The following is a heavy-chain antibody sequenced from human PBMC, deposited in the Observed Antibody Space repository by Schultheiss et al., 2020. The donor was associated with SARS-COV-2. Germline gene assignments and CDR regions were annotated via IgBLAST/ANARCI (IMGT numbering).Heavy chain of an antibody. Sequence: GGSLRLSCAASGFTVSSNYMSWVRQAPGKGLEWVSVIYSGGSTYYADSVKGRFTISRDNSKNTLYLQMNSLRAEDTAVYYCAKDYCTNGVCYLFDYWGQGTLVTVSS. V-gene: IGHV3-53*01. J-gene: IGHJ4*02. CDR2: IYSGGST. CDR1: GFTVSSNY. D-gene: IGHD2-8*01. CDR3: AKDYCTNGVCYLFDY.